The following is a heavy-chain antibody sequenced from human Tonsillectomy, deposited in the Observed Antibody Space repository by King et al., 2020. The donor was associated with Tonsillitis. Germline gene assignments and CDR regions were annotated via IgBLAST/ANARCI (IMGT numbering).Heavy chain of an antibody. V-gene: IGHV1-58*02. CDR2: IVVGSGNT. D-gene: IGHD5-24*01. CDR3: AAVRPHGYKPKNWYYFDY. CDR1: GFTFTSSA. Sequence: QLVESGPEVKKPGTSVKVSCKASGFTFTSSAMQWVRQARGQRLEWRGWIVVGSGNTNYAQKFQERVTITRDMSTSTAYMELSSLRSEDTAVYYCAAVRPHGYKPKNWYYFDYWGQGTLVTVSS. J-gene: IGHJ4*02.